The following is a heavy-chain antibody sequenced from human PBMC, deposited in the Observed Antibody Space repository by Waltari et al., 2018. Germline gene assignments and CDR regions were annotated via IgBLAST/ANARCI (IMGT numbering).Heavy chain of an antibody. D-gene: IGHD1-26*01. J-gene: IGHJ3*01. CDR3: ATGEQWGDPLDV. CDR2: MVPFLDTV. V-gene: IGHV1-69*08. CDR1: GGCFGTHT. Sequence: QVHLVQSGAEVKKPGSSVTVSCKASGGCFGTHTISWVRQAPGQGLEWRGRMVPFLDTVNSAQKFQDRVTLVADKSTGTVSLELRDLTSADTAVYYCATGEQWGDPLDVWGQGTKVTVS.